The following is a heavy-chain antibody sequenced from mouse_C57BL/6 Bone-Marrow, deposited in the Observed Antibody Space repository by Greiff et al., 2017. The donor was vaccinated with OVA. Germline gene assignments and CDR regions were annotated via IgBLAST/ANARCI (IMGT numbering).Heavy chain of an antibody. V-gene: IGHV14-4*01. CDR2: IDPENGDT. J-gene: IGHJ2*01. CDR1: GFNIKDDY. Sequence: EMQLQQSGAELVRPGASVKLSCTASGFNIKDDYMHWVKQRPEQGLEWIGWIDPENGDTEYASKFQGKATITADTSSNTAYLQLSSLTSEDTAVYYCTTDYFDYWGQGTTLTVSS. CDR3: TTDYFDY.